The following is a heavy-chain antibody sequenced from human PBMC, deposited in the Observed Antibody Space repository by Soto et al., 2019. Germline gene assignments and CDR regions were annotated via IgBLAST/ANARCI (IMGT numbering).Heavy chain of an antibody. CDR2: VSAYTTKP. Sequence: QVHLVQSGPEVKKPGASVKVSCNASGYGFSTYGITWVRQAPGQGLEWMGWVSAYTTKPNYAQKFQGRVTMTTDTWTTTASMDLGGLRSDDTAIYYCGRGPAWGQGTLVIVSS. V-gene: IGHV1-18*01. CDR3: GRGPA. CDR1: GYGFSTYG. J-gene: IGHJ4*02.